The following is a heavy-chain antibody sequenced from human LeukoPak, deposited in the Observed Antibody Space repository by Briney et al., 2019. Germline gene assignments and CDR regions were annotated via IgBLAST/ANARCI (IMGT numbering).Heavy chain of an antibody. D-gene: IGHD5-18*01. J-gene: IGHJ4*02. Sequence: GASVKVSCKASGGTFSSYAISWVRQAPGQGLEWMEGIIPIFGTANYAQKFQGRVTITADESTSTAYMELSSLRSEDTAVYYCVRARGTHTAMVTFDYWGQGTLVTVSS. CDR1: GGTFSSYA. CDR3: VRARGTHTAMVTFDY. CDR2: IIPIFGTA. V-gene: IGHV1-69*13.